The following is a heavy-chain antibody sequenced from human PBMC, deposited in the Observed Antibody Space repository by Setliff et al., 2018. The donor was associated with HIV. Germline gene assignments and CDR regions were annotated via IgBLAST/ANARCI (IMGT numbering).Heavy chain of an antibody. CDR2: INHTGNT. Sequence: SETLSLTCAVYGGSFSGYHWNWIRQFPGKGLEWIGEINHTGNTQYNPSLKSRVTMSEETSKNQFSLKLKSVTAAGTAIYFCARGKGGLVGPAEFDYWGPGTLVTSPQ. V-gene: IGHV4-34*01. D-gene: IGHD1-26*01. CDR1: GGSFSGYH. J-gene: IGHJ4*02. CDR3: ARGKGGLVGPAEFDY.